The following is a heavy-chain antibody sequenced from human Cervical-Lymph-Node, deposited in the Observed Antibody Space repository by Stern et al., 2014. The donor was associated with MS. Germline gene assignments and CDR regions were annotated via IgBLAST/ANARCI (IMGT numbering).Heavy chain of an antibody. CDR3: ARGRGGNYRYYFDY. D-gene: IGHD4-23*01. J-gene: IGHJ4*02. Sequence: EVQLEESGGGLVKPGGSVRLSCAASGFTFSSYSMNWVRQAPGKVLEWVASISSGGSYIYYEDSLKGRFTISRDNAKNSLYLQMNSLRAEDTAVYYCARGRGGNYRYYFDYWGQGTLVTVSS. CDR2: ISSGGSYI. V-gene: IGHV3-21*01. CDR1: GFTFSSYS.